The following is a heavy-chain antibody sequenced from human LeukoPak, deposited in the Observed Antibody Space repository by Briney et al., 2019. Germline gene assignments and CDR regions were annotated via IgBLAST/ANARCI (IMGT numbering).Heavy chain of an antibody. Sequence: PGGSLRLSCAASGFTFSSYAMNWVRQAPGKGLEWVSGISGSGGSTNYADSVEGRFTISRDNSNNTLCLQMNSLRAEDTAVYYCAKDARRDGYSYDYRGQGTLVTVSS. D-gene: IGHD5-24*01. CDR3: AKDARRDGYSYDY. CDR2: ISGSGGST. CDR1: GFTFSSYA. V-gene: IGHV3-23*01. J-gene: IGHJ4*02.